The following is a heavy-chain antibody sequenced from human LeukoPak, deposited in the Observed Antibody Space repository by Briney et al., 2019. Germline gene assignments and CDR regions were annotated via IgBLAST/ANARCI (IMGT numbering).Heavy chain of an antibody. CDR2: IKQDGSEK. V-gene: IGHV3-7*01. D-gene: IGHD6-13*01. Sequence: GGSLRLSCAASGFTFSSYWMSWVRQAPGKGLEWVANIKQDGSEKYYVDSVKGRFTISRDNAKNSLYLQMNSLRAEDTAVYYCARAGSSSWYHFDYWGQGTLVTVSS. CDR1: GFTFSSYW. J-gene: IGHJ4*02. CDR3: ARAGSSSWYHFDY.